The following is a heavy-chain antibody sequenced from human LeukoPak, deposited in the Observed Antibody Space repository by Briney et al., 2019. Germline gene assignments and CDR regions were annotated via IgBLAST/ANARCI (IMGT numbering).Heavy chain of an antibody. CDR3: ASTIAAAEAYWYFDL. Sequence: ASVKVSCKASGYTFTSYGISWVRQAPGQGLEWMGWISAYNGNTNYAQKLQGRVTMTTDTSTSTAYMELRSLRSDDTAVYYCASTIAAAEAYWYFDLWGRGTLVTVSS. D-gene: IGHD6-13*01. CDR2: ISAYNGNT. CDR1: GYTFTSYG. V-gene: IGHV1-18*01. J-gene: IGHJ2*01.